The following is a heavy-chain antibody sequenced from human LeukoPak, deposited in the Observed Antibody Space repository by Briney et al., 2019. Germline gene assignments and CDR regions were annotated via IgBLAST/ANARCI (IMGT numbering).Heavy chain of an antibody. Sequence: ASVKVSCKASGYTFTSYGISWVRQAPGQGLEWMGWISAYNGNTNYAQKLQGRVTMTTDTSTSTAYMELRSLRSDDTAVYYCARDPYYDILTGYYSSPPFDYWGQGTLVTVSP. J-gene: IGHJ4*02. D-gene: IGHD3-9*01. V-gene: IGHV1-18*01. CDR1: GYTFTSYG. CDR3: ARDPYYDILTGYYSSPPFDY. CDR2: ISAYNGNT.